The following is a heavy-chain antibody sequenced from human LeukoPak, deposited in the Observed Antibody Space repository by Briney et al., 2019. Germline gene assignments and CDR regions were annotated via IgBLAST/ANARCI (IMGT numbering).Heavy chain of an antibody. V-gene: IGHV3-30*18. CDR3: AKDGRYFDWPVFDY. D-gene: IGHD3-9*01. Sequence: GGSLRLSCAASGFTFSSYGMHWVRQAPRKGLEWVAVISYDGSNKYYADSVKGRFTISRDNSKNTLYLQMNSLRAEDTAVYYCAKDGRYFDWPVFDYWGQGTLVTVSS. J-gene: IGHJ4*02. CDR2: ISYDGSNK. CDR1: GFTFSSYG.